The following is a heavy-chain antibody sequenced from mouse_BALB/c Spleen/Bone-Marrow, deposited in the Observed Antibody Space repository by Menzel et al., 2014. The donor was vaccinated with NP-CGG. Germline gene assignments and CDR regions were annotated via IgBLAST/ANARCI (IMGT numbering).Heavy chain of an antibody. Sequence: EVQLQQSGTVLARPGASVKMSCKASGYTFTSYWMHWVKQRPGQGLEWIGTIYPGNSDTTHNQKFKGKAKLTVVTSTSTAYMELSSLTNEDSAVYYCTTLARNYFDYWGQGTPLTVSS. CDR1: GYTFTSYW. J-gene: IGHJ2*01. CDR3: TTLARNYFDY. CDR2: IYPGNSDT. V-gene: IGHV1-5*01.